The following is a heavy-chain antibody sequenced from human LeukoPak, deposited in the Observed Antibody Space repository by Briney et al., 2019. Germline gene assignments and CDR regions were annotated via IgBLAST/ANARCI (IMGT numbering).Heavy chain of an antibody. Sequence: PSGTLSLTCAVSGGSISSSNWWSWVRQPPGKGLEWIGKIYHSGSTNYNPSLKSRVTISVDTSKNQFSLKLSSVTAADTAVYYCARSRDGYNYDYWGQGTLVTVSS. V-gene: IGHV4-4*02. J-gene: IGHJ4*02. CDR2: IYHSGST. CDR1: GGSISSSNW. CDR3: ARSRDGYNYDY. D-gene: IGHD5-24*01.